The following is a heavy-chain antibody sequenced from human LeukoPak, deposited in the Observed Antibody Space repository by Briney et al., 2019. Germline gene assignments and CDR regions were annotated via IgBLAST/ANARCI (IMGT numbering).Heavy chain of an antibody. D-gene: IGHD6-19*01. V-gene: IGHV1-46*01. CDR1: GYIFTSYY. CDR2: INPSGGST. Sequence: ASVKVSCKPSGYIFTSYYVHWVRQAPGQGLEWMGIINPSGGSTSYAQKFQGRVTMTRDTSTNTVYMELSSLRSEDTAMYYCARIRSSGWYRDALDIWGQGTMVTVSS. J-gene: IGHJ3*02. CDR3: ARIRSSGWYRDALDI.